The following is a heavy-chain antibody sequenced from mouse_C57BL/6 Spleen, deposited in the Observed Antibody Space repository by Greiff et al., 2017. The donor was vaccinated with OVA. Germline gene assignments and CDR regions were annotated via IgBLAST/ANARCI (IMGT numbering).Heavy chain of an antibody. J-gene: IGHJ3*01. V-gene: IGHV3-6*01. D-gene: IGHD2-5*01. Sequence: EVKLVESGPGLVKPSQSLSLTCSVTGYSITSGYYWNWIRQFPGNKLEWMGYISYDGSNNYNPSLKNRISITRDTSKNQFFLKLNSVTTEDTATYYCASSNYGGFAYWGQGTLVTVSA. CDR3: ASSNYGGFAY. CDR1: GYSITSGYY. CDR2: ISYDGSN.